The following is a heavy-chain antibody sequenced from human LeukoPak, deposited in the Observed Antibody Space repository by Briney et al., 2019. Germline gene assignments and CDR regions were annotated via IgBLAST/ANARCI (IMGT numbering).Heavy chain of an antibody. CDR2: IIPILGIA. J-gene: IGHJ6*03. CDR1: GGTFSSYT. D-gene: IGHD2-2*01. V-gene: IGHV1-69*02. CDR3: ARGLCSSTSCYHYYYYYMDV. Sequence: ASVKVSCKASGGTFSSYTISWVRQAPGQGLEWMGRIIPILGIANYAQKFQGRVTITADKSTSTAYMELSSLRSEDTAAYYCARGLCSSTSCYHYYYYYMDVWGKGTTVTVSS.